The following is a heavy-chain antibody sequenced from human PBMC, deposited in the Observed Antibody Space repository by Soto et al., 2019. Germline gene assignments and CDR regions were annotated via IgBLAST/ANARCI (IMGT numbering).Heavy chain of an antibody. V-gene: IGHV1-46*01. CDR2: INPGGGQT. CDR1: GYIFSSHC. J-gene: IGHJ6*02. Sequence: GASVKVSCKASGYIFSSHCIYWVRQAPGQGLQWMGIINPGGGQTAYAQKFQGRVTMTEDTSTDTAYMELSSLRSEDTAVYYCATPFQQLRVYYYYGMDVWGQGTTVTVSS. D-gene: IGHD6-13*01. CDR3: ATPFQQLRVYYYYGMDV.